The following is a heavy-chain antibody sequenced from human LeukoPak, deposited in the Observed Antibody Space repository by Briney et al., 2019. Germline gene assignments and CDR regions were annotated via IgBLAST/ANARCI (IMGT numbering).Heavy chain of an antibody. V-gene: IGHV3-21*01. Sequence: GGSLRLSCVASKFTFSIYAMSWFRQAPGKGLEWVSSITTSSSYMFYADSVRGRFTISRDNAENSLYLQMNSLRDEDTAVYYCARDPYSGGYGAYYYYYMDVWGKGTTVTVSS. J-gene: IGHJ6*03. CDR3: ARDPYSGGYGAYYYYYMDV. CDR1: KFTFSIYA. CDR2: ITTSSSYM. D-gene: IGHD6-19*01.